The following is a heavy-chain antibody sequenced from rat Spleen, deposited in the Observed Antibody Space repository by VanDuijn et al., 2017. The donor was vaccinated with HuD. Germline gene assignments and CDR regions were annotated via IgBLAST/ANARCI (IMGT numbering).Heavy chain of an antibody. CDR1: GFTFSSYW. V-gene: IGHV5-29*01. CDR2: ISYDGSST. D-gene: IGHD2-2*01. CDR3: ARAGYLRDWYFDF. J-gene: IGHJ1*01. Sequence: EVQLVETGGGLVQPGRSLKLSCVASGFTFSSYWMYWIRQAPTKGLEWVATISYDGSSTYYRDSVKGRFTISRDNAKSTLYLRMDNLRSEDTATYYCARAGYLRDWYFDFWGPGTMVTVSS.